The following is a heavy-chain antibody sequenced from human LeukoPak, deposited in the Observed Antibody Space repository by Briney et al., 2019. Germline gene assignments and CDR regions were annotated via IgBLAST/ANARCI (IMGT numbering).Heavy chain of an antibody. J-gene: IGHJ5*02. CDR3: ARSGTYYNNWFDP. D-gene: IGHD3-10*01. CDR1: GGSISTGSYC. CDR2: IHTSGNT. Sequence: SETLSLTCTVSGGSISTGSYCWSWIRQPPGKGLEWIGHIHTSGNTNYNPSLKSRVTISVDTSKNQFSLKLSSVTAADTAVYYCARSGTYYNNWFDPWGQGTLVTVSS. V-gene: IGHV4-61*09.